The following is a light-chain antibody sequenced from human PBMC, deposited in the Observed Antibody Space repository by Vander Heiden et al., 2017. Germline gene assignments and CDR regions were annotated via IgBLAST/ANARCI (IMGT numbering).Light chain of an antibody. Sequence: DIVMTQSPDSLPVSQGERATINCKSSQSVLYSSNNKNYLAWYQQQPGQPPKLLIYWASTRESGVPDRFSGSGSGKDFTLTISSLQAEDVAVYYCQQYYSTPYTFGQGTKLEIK. CDR1: QSVLYSSNNKNY. V-gene: IGKV4-1*01. J-gene: IGKJ2*01. CDR3: QQYYSTPYT. CDR2: WAS.